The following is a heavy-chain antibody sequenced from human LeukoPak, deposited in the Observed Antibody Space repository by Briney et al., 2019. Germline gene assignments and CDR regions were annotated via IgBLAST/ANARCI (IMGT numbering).Heavy chain of an antibody. CDR1: GGTFSSYA. J-gene: IGHJ4*02. CDR3: ARESIAVAGKIFDY. CDR2: IIPIFGTA. D-gene: IGHD6-19*01. V-gene: IGHV1-69*05. Sequence: SVKVSCKASGGTFSSYAISWVRQTPGQGLEWMGGIIPIFGTANYAQKFRGRVTITTDESTSTAYMELSSLRSEDTAVYYCARESIAVAGKIFDYWGQGTLVTVSS.